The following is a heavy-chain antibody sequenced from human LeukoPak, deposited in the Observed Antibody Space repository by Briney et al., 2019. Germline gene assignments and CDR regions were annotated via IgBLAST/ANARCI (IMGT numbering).Heavy chain of an antibody. CDR2: VNTDNGGT. CDR1: GYTFTDYY. CDR3: AIDSAVVVGIGYDY. Sequence: ASVKVSCKASGYTFTDYYIHWVRQPPGQGLEWMGWVNTDNGGTKYAQKFQGRVTITRDTSISTASMELSSLTSDDTAVYYCAIDSAVVVGIGYDYWGQGTLVTVSS. V-gene: IGHV1-2*02. D-gene: IGHD2-2*01. J-gene: IGHJ4*02.